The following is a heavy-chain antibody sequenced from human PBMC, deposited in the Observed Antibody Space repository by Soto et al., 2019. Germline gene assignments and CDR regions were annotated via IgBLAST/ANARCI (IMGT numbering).Heavy chain of an antibody. J-gene: IGHJ5*02. CDR2: ISGSGGST. CDR1: GFTFSSYA. CDR3: AKGHCSSTSCPTNWFDP. V-gene: IGHV3-23*01. D-gene: IGHD2-2*01. Sequence: GGSLRLSCAASGFTFSSYAMSWVRQAPGKGLEWVSAISGSGGSTYYADSVKGRFTISRDNSKNTLYLQMNSLRAEDTAVYYCAKGHCSSTSCPTNWFDPWGQGTLVTVS.